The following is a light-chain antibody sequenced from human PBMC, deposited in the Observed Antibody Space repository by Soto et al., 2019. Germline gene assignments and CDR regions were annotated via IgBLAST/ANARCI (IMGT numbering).Light chain of an antibody. CDR2: GTS. J-gene: IGKJ5*01. CDR1: QSVRSN. V-gene: IGKV3D-15*01. CDR3: QQYNNWPAIT. Sequence: EIVMTQSPATLSVSPGERATLSWRASQSVRSNLAWYHQKPGQAPRLLIYGTSTRATGIPARFSGSGSGTEFTLTIRSLQSEDFAVYYCQQYNNWPAITFGQGTRREIK.